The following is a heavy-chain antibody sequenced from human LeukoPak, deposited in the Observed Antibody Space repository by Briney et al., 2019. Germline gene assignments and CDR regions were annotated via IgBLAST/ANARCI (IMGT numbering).Heavy chain of an antibody. CDR1: GFTFSSYS. Sequence: GGSLRLSCAASGFTFSSYSMNWVRQAPGKGLEWVSYISSSSSTIYYADSVKGRFTISRDNAKNSLYLQMNSLRAEDTAVYYCARGGRGSAAVVAPRSFDIWGQGTMVTVSS. J-gene: IGHJ3*02. CDR2: ISSSSSTI. CDR3: ARGGRGSAAVVAPRSFDI. D-gene: IGHD3-22*01. V-gene: IGHV3-48*01.